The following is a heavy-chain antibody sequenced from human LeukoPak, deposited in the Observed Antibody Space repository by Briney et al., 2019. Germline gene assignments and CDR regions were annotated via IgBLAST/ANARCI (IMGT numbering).Heavy chain of an antibody. J-gene: IGHJ4*02. CDR3: ARVGASNFDY. V-gene: IGHV3-21*01. CDR2: ISSSSSYI. CDR1: GFTFSSYS. D-gene: IGHD1-26*01. Sequence: GGSLRLSCAASGFTFSSYSMNWVRQASGKGLEWVSSISSSSSYIYYADSVKGRFTISRDNAKNSLYLQMNSLRAEDTAVYYCARVGASNFDYWGQGTLVTVSS.